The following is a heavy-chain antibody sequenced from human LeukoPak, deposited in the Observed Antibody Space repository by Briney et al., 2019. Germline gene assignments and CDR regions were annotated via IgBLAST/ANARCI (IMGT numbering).Heavy chain of an antibody. D-gene: IGHD3-3*01. J-gene: IGHJ4*02. CDR3: ASGGLIFGVVLPPMY. V-gene: IGHV3-48*01. CDR1: GFTFSTYS. CDR2: ISSSSSTI. Sequence: GGSLRLSCAASGFTFSTYSMNWVRQAPGKGLEWVSYISSSSSTIYYADSVKGRFTISRDNAKNSLYLQMNSLRAEDTAVYYCASGGLIFGVVLPPMYWGQGTLVTVSS.